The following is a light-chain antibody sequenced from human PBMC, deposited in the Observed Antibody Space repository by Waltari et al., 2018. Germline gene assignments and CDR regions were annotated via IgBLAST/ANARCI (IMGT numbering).Light chain of an antibody. J-gene: IGLJ3*02. CDR3: QSYDSSLSGSWV. CDR2: DNI. V-gene: IGLV1-40*01. Sequence: QSVLTQPPSVSGAPGQRVTISCTGSSSTIGAGYDVQWYQQLPGPAPKRPIYDNINRPSGVPDRFSGSKSGTSASLAITGLQAEDEADYYCQSYDSSLSGSWVFGGGTKLTVL. CDR1: SSTIGAGYD.